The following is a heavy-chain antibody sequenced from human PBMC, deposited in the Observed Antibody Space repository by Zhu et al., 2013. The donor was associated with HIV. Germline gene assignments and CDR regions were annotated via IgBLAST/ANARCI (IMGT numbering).Heavy chain of an antibody. CDR1: GGSVSSGSYY. CDR2: IYYSGST. CDR3: AGVDPPVKYLAAAGRFDY. V-gene: IGHV4-61*01. Sequence: QVQLQESGPGLVKPSETLSLTCTVSGGSVSSGSYYWSWIRQPPGKGLEWIGYIYYSGSTNYNPSLKSRVTISVDTSKNQFSLKLSSVTAADTAVYYCAGVDPPVKYLAAAGRFDYWGQGTLVTVSS. D-gene: IGHD6-13*01. J-gene: IGHJ4*02.